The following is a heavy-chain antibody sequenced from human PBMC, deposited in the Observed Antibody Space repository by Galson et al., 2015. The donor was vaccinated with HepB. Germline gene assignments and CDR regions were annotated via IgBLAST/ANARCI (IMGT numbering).Heavy chain of an antibody. CDR1: GYTFTGYY. CDR2: INSNSGDT. CDR3: ARLGVMWYWDFVAPDY. V-gene: IGHV1-2*02. J-gene: IGHJ4*02. D-gene: IGHD2-8*02. Sequence: SVKVSCKASGYTFTGYYMYWVRQAPGHGLEWMGWINSNSGDTYFAQKFQGRVTMTRDTSISTAYMELSRLTSDDTAVYYCARLGVMWYWDFVAPDYWGPGTLVSVSS.